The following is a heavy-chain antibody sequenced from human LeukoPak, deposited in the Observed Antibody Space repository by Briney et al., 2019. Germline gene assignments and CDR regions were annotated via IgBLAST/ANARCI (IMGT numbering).Heavy chain of an antibody. V-gene: IGHV3-23*01. CDR3: ARGPSGYHNT. CDR2: ISGSGGNT. Sequence: GGSLRLSCAASGFTFSSYAMSWVRQAPGKGLEWVSAISGSGGNTYFADSVKGRFTISRDNSKNTLYLQMNSLRAEDTAVYYCARGPSGYHNTGGQGTLVTVSS. D-gene: IGHD5-12*01. J-gene: IGHJ4*02. CDR1: GFTFSSYA.